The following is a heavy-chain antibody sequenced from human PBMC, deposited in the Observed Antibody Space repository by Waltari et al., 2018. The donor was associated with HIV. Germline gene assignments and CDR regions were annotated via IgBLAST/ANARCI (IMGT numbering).Heavy chain of an antibody. CDR2: INAGHGGT. V-gene: IGHV1-3*01. D-gene: IGHD2-2*01. CDR3: ARDYCSDTNCFDSFDF. J-gene: IGHJ4*02. CDR1: GYTFTGYV. Sequence: QVQLVQSGAEVKKPGASVKVSCKASGYTFTGYVMHWVRQAPVQSLEWMGWINAGHGGTKYSQRFQGRLTITRDTAASTAYMDLSSLRSEDTAVYYCARDYCSDTNCFDSFDFWGQGTLVTVSS.